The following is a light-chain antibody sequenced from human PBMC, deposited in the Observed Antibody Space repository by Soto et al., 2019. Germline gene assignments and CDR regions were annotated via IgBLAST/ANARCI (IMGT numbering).Light chain of an antibody. CDR3: QQYNNWPYT. CDR1: QSVSSN. J-gene: IGKJ2*01. V-gene: IGKV3-15*01. CDR2: GAS. Sequence: EIVMTQSPAALSVSPGDGATLSCRAGQSVSSNLAWYQQNPGQAPRLLIYGASTRATGIPARFSGSGSGTEFTLTIGSLQSEDFAVYYCQQYNNWPYTFGQGTKLEIK.